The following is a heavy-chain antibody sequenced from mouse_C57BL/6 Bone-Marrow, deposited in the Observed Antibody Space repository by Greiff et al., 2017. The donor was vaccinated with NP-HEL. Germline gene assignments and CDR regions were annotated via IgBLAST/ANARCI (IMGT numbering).Heavy chain of an antibody. V-gene: IGHV1-69*01. D-gene: IGHD2-3*01. J-gene: IGHJ1*03. CDR1: GYTFTSYW. CDR3: AREGYDGYYKYFDV. CDR2: IDPSDSYT. Sequence: QVQLKQPGAELVMPGASVKLSCKASGYTFTSYWMHWVKQRPGQGLEWIGEIDPSDSYTNYNQKFKGKSTLTVDKSSSTAYMQLSSLTSEDSAVYYCAREGYDGYYKYFDVWGTGTTVTVSS.